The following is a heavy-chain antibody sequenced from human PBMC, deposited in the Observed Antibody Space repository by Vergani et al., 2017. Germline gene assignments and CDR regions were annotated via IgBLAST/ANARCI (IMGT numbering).Heavy chain of an antibody. CDR3: ARGCGSTSCYKGGEEWFDP. V-gene: IGHV1-46*01. J-gene: IGHJ5*02. D-gene: IGHD2-2*02. CDR1: GYTFTSYY. CDR2: INPSGGST. Sequence: QVQLVQSGAEVKKPGASVKVSCQASGYTFTSYYIHWVRQAPGQGLEWMGIINPSGGSTNYAQKFQGRVTMTRDTSTSTVFMELSSLRSEDTAVYYCARGCGSTSCYKGGEEWFDPWGQGTLVTVSS.